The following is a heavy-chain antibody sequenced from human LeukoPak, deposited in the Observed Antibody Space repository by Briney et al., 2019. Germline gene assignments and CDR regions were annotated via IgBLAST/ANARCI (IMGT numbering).Heavy chain of an antibody. CDR1: GYNFTSYG. Sequence: RWASVKVSCKTSGYNFTSYGISWLRQAPGRGLEWMGWISAYNGNTYYAQSFQGRVTVTTDTSTSTAYMELRTLRSDDTAFYYCASSPYSNLPLEYFQHWGQGTLVTVSS. V-gene: IGHV1-18*01. J-gene: IGHJ1*01. D-gene: IGHD4-11*01. CDR2: ISAYNGNT. CDR3: ASSPYSNLPLEYFQH.